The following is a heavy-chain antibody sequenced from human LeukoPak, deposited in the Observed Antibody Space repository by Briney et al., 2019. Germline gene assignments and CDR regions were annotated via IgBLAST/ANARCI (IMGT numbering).Heavy chain of an antibody. Sequence: ASVKASCKASGYTFTSYDINWVRQAPGQGLEWMGWISAYNGNTNYAQKLQGRVTMTTDTSTSTAYMELRSLRSDDTAVYYCARDLDCSSTSCYSNWFDPWGQGTLVTVSS. CDR1: GYTFTSYD. J-gene: IGHJ5*02. V-gene: IGHV1-18*01. D-gene: IGHD2-2*02. CDR3: ARDLDCSSTSCYSNWFDP. CDR2: ISAYNGNT.